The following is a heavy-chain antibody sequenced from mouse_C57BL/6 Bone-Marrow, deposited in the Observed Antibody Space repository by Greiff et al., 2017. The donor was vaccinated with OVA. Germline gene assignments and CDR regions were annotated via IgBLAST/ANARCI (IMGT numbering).Heavy chain of an antibody. CDR2: IDPSDSYT. Sequence: QVQLQQPGAELVKPGASVKLSCKASGYTFTSYWMQWVKQRTGQGLEWIGEIDPSDSYTNYNQKFKGKATLTVDTSSSTAYMQLSSLTSEDSAVYYCARSKRVAYWGQGTLVTVSA. D-gene: IGHD2-5*01. CDR1: GYTFTSYW. J-gene: IGHJ3*01. V-gene: IGHV1-50*01. CDR3: ARSKRVAY.